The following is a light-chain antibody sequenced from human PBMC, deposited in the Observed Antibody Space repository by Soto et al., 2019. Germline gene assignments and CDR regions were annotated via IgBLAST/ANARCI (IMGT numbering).Light chain of an antibody. CDR3: CSYAGSSTPYV. J-gene: IGLJ1*01. V-gene: IGLV2-23*01. CDR2: EGS. CDR1: SSDVGSYNL. Sequence: ALAQPASVSGSPGQSITISCTGTSSDVGSYNLVSWYQQHPGKAPKLMIYEGSKRPSGVSNRFSGSKSGNTASLTISGLQAEDEADYYCCSYAGSSTPYVFGTGTKVTVL.